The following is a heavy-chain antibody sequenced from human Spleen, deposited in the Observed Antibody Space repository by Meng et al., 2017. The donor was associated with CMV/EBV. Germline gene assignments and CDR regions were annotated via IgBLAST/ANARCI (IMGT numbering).Heavy chain of an antibody. CDR3: AGIRYQPYYFDY. J-gene: IGHJ4*02. Sequence: ASVKVSCKASGYIFINYHVHWVRQAPGQGLEWMGIINPSGGSTSYAQKFQGRVTMTRDTSTSTVYMELSSLRSEDTAVYYCAGIRYQPYYFDYWGQGTLVTVSS. D-gene: IGHD1-14*01. CDR1: GYIFINYH. V-gene: IGHV1-46*01. CDR2: INPSGGST.